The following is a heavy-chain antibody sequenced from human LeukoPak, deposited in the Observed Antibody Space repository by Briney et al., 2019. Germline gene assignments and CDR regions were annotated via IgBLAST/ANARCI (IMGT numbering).Heavy chain of an antibody. J-gene: IGHJ4*02. CDR1: GGSISSYY. V-gene: IGHV4-59*08. CDR3: ARARDGWLQNDY. CDR2: IYYSGST. Sequence: SETLSLTCTVSGGSISSYYWSWIRQPPGKGLEWIGYIYYSGSTNYNPSLKSRVTISVDTSKNQFSLKLSSVTAADTAVFYCARARDGWLQNDYWGQGTLVTVSS. D-gene: IGHD5-24*01.